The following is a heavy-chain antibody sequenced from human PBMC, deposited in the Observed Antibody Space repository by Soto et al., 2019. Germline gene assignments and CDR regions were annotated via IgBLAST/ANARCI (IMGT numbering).Heavy chain of an antibody. CDR1: GFTFSSYG. CDR2: IAYDGSNK. Sequence: QVQLVESGGAVVQPGKSLRLSCAASGFTFSSYGMYWVRQAPGKGLEWVAAIAYDGSNKYHADSEKGRFTISRDNSKNTLYLQMNSLRVEDTAVYYCAKDIVRYTYGACDYWGQGALVTVSS. D-gene: IGHD5-18*01. J-gene: IGHJ4*02. CDR3: AKDIVRYTYGACDY. V-gene: IGHV3-30*18.